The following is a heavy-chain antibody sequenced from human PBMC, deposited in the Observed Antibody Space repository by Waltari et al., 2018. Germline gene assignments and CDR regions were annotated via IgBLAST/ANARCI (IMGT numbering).Heavy chain of an antibody. CDR3: ARRDCSSTSCYGPLDV. V-gene: IGHV4-39*01. CDR2: IYYSGST. J-gene: IGHJ6*02. CDR1: GGSISSSSYY. Sequence: QLQLQESGPGLVKPSETLSLTCTVPGGSISSSSYYWGWIRQPPGKGLEWIGSIYYSGSTYYNPSLKSRVTISVDTSKNQFSLKLSSVTAADTAVYYCARRDCSSTSCYGPLDVWGQGTTVTVSS. D-gene: IGHD2-2*01.